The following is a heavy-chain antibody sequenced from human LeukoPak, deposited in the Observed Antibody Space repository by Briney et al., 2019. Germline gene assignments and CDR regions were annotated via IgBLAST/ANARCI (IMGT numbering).Heavy chain of an antibody. CDR2: MNPNSGNT. J-gene: IGHJ4*02. CDR3: ARGLRSRPQIYYFDY. Sequence: ASVKVSCKASGYTFTSYDINWVRQATGQGLEWMGWMNPNSGNTGCAQKFQGRVTMTRNTSISTAYMELSSLRSEDTAVYYCARGLRSRPQIYYFDYWGQGTLVTVSS. D-gene: IGHD1-14*01. V-gene: IGHV1-8*01. CDR1: GYTFTSYD.